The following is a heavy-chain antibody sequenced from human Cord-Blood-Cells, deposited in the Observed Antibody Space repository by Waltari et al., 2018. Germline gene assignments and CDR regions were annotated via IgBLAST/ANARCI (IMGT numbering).Heavy chain of an antibody. CDR2: IYYSGGT. V-gene: IGHV4-39*01. J-gene: IGHJ4*02. CDR3: ARGDYDFWSGYYDY. D-gene: IGHD3-3*01. Sequence: QLQLQESGPGLVKPSETLSLTCTVSGGSISSSSYYWGWLRQPPGKGLEWIGSIYYSGGTYYHPSLKSRVTISVDTSKNQFSLKLSSVTAADTAVYYCARGDYDFWSGYYDYWGQGTLVTVSS. CDR1: GGSISSSSYY.